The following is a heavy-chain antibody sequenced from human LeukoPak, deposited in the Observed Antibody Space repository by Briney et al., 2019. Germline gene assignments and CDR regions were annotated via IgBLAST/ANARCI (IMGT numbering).Heavy chain of an antibody. V-gene: IGHV3-74*01. D-gene: IGHD2-21*02. Sequence: GGSLRLSCAASGFTFSSYWMHWVRQAPGKGLVWVSRINNDGSSTSHADSVRGRFTISRDNAKNTLYLQMNSLRAEDTAVYYCARPVCGGDCYPYDYWGQGTLVTVSS. CDR1: GFTFSSYW. CDR3: ARPVCGGDCYPYDY. CDR2: INNDGSST. J-gene: IGHJ4*02.